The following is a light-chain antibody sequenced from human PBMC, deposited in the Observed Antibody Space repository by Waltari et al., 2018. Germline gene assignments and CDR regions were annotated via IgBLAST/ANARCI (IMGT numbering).Light chain of an antibody. Sequence: QSVLTQPPSASGTPGQRVTISCSGSNSNIGSNVVNWYQQLPGKAPRLLIYSKDQRPAGVPARFSGSKSGTSASLAISGLQSEDEADYYCATWDDRLTGVLFGGGTKVTVL. CDR1: NSNIGSNV. CDR2: SKD. V-gene: IGLV1-44*01. CDR3: ATWDDRLTGVL. J-gene: IGLJ3*02.